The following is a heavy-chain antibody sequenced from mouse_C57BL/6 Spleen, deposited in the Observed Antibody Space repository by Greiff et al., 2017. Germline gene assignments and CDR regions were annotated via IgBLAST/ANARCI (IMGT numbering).Heavy chain of an antibody. J-gene: IGHJ4*01. V-gene: IGHV1-80*01. CDR1: GYAFSSYW. Sequence: VQLQQSGAELVKPGASVKISCKASGYAFSSYWMNWVKQRPGKGLEWIGQIYPGDGDTNYNGKFKGKATLTADKSSSTAYMQLSSLTSEDSAVYFCARKGNYYSNYSAMDYWGQGTSVTVSS. CDR3: ARKGNYYSNYSAMDY. D-gene: IGHD2-5*01. CDR2: IYPGDGDT.